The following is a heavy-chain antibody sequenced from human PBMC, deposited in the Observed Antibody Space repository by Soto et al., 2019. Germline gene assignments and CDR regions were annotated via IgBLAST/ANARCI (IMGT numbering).Heavy chain of an antibody. J-gene: IGHJ3*02. CDR1: GGSISSYY. CDR3: ARARGDILTGYPEGFDI. Sequence: SETLSLTCTVSGGSISSYYWSWIRQPPGKGLEWIGYIYCSGSTNYNPSLKSRVTISVDTSKNQFSLKLSSVTAADTAVYYCARARGDILTGYPEGFDIWGQGTMVTVSS. D-gene: IGHD3-9*01. V-gene: IGHV4-59*01. CDR2: IYCSGST.